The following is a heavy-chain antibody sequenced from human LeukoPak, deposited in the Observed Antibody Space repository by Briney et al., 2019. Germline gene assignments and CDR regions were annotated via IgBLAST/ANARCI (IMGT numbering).Heavy chain of an antibody. D-gene: IGHD3-10*01. CDR2: INHSGST. J-gene: IGHJ4*02. V-gene: IGHV4-34*01. CDR3: ARGSRYYYGSAIFDY. CDR1: GGSFSGYY. Sequence: TETLSLTCAVYGGSFSGYYWSWIRQPPGKGLEWIGEINHSGSTNYNPSLKSRVTISVDTSKNQFSLKLSSVTAADTAVYYCARGSRYYYGSAIFDYWGQGTLVTVSS.